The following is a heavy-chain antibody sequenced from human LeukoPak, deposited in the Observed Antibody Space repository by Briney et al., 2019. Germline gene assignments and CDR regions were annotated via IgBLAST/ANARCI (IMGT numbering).Heavy chain of an antibody. CDR2: INHSGST. Sequence: SETLSLTCAVYGGSFSGYYWSWIRQPPGKGLEWIGEINHSGSTNYNPSLKSRVTISVDTSKNQFSLKLSSVTAADTAVYYCARGADCRSTSCYLSWGQGTLVTVSS. CDR3: ARGADCRSTSCYLS. D-gene: IGHD2-2*01. J-gene: IGHJ4*02. CDR1: GGSFSGYY. V-gene: IGHV4-34*01.